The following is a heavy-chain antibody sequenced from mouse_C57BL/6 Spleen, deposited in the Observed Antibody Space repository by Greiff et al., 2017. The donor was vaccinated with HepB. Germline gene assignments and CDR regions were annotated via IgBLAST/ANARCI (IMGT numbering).Heavy chain of an antibody. J-gene: IGHJ2*01. D-gene: IGHD1-1*01. Sequence: VQLQQSGPELVKPGASVKISCKASGYTFTDYYMNWVKQSHGKSLEWIGDINPNNGGTSYNQKFKGKATLTVDKSSSTAYMELRSLTSEDSAVYYCARWYYGSFDYWGQGTTLTVSS. CDR3: ARWYYGSFDY. CDR2: INPNNGGT. V-gene: IGHV1-26*01. CDR1: GYTFTDYY.